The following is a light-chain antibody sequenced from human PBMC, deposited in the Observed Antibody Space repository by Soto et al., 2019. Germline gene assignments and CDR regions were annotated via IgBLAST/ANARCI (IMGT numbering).Light chain of an antibody. V-gene: IGLV2-14*01. J-gene: IGLJ1*01. CDR3: ASYTSISTFV. Sequence: QSVLTQPASVSGSPGQSITISCTGTSSDVGTYNYVSWYQQHPVKAPKLMIYEVNNRPSGVSNRFSASKSGNTASLTISGLQAEYEADYYCASYTSISTFVVGTGTKLTVL. CDR2: EVN. CDR1: SSDVGTYNY.